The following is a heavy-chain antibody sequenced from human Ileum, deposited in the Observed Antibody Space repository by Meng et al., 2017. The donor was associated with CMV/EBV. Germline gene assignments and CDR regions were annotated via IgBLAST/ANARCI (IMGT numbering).Heavy chain of an antibody. Sequence: EVQLVESGGGLVKPGGSLRLSCAASGFTFSSYTMNWVRQAPGKGLEWVSSISLSGEYIQYADSVKGRFTISRDNAKGSLFLQMNSLRVDDTAVYYCAKEHPTTVPFDYWGPGTLVTGS. V-gene: IGHV3-21*01. CDR3: AKEHPTTVPFDY. J-gene: IGHJ4*02. CDR1: GFTFSSYT. CDR2: ISLSGEYI. D-gene: IGHD1-14*01.